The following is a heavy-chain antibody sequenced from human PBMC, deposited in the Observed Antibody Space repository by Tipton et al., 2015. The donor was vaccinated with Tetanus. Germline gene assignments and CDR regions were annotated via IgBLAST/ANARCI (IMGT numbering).Heavy chain of an antibody. D-gene: IGHD3-3*01. V-gene: IGHV4-39*01. Sequence: TLSLTCTVSGGSIRGGTFYWGWIRQPPGKGLEGIGSIYDSGDTYYIPSLKSRVTIPVDTSKNQFSLNLNSMVAADTGVYYCARHQSGYFTPFDYWGQGNLVTVSS. CDR2: IYDSGDT. CDR1: GGSIRGGTFY. CDR3: ARHQSGYFTPFDY. J-gene: IGHJ4*02.